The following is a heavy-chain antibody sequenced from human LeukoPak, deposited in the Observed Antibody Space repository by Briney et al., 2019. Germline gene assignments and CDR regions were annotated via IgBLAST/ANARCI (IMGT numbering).Heavy chain of an antibody. V-gene: IGHV3-23*01. D-gene: IGHD4-17*01. CDR3: AKVIRGGDYVLPSYYYGMDV. CDR1: GFTFSSYA. CDR2: MTGSGGST. Sequence: GRSLRLSCAASGFTFSSYALYWVRQAPGKGLEWVSGMTGSGGSTYYADSVKGRFTVSRDNSKNTLYLQMNSLRAEDTAVYYCAKVIRGGDYVLPSYYYGMDVWGKGTTVTVSS. J-gene: IGHJ6*04.